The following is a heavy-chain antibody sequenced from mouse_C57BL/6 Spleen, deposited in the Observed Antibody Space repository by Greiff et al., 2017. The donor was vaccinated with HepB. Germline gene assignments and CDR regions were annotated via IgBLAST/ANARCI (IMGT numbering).Heavy chain of an antibody. CDR2: IDPSDSYT. D-gene: IGHD1-1*01. CDR3: ARRGSSFDY. V-gene: IGHV1-59*01. Sequence: VQLQQPGAELVRPGTSVKLSCKASGYTFTSYWMHWVKQRPGQGLEWIGVIDPSDSYTNYNQKFKGKATLTVDTSSSTAYMQLSSLTSEDSAVYYCARRGSSFDYWGQGTTLTVSS. J-gene: IGHJ2*01. CDR1: GYTFTSYW.